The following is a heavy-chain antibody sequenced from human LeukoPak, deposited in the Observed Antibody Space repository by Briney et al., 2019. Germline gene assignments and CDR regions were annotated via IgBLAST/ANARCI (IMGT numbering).Heavy chain of an antibody. D-gene: IGHD3-10*01. CDR2: ISWNSGSI. CDR3: AKDDGRFGELLYYFDY. J-gene: IGHJ4*02. Sequence: GGSLRLSCAASGFTFDDYAMHWVRQAPGKGLEWVSGISWNSGSIGYADSVKGRFTISRDNAKNSLYLQMNSLRAEDTALYYCAKDDGRFGELLYYFDYWGQGTLVTVSS. CDR1: GFTFDDYA. V-gene: IGHV3-9*01.